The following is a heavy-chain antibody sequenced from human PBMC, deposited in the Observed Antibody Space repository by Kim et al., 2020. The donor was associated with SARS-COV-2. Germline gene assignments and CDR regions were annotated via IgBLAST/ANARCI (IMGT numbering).Heavy chain of an antibody. CDR3: SKEERRVGFDY. Sequence: YAPKFQGRLTVSADDGTTTVYMDLDSLTSDDTAVYYCSKEERRVGFDYWGQGTPVTVSS. D-gene: IGHD1-1*01. V-gene: IGHV1-69*01. J-gene: IGHJ4*02.